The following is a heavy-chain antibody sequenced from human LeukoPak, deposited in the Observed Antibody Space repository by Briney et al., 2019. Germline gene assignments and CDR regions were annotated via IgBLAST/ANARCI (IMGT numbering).Heavy chain of an antibody. CDR3: ATWDHDAFDI. J-gene: IGHJ3*02. CDR1: GYTFTYRY. V-gene: IGHV1-45*02. Sequence: SVKVSCKASGYTFTYRYLHWVRQAPGQALEWMGWITPFNGNTNYAQKFQDRVTITRDRSMSTAYMELSSPRSEDTAMYYCATWDHDAFDIWGQGTMVTVYS. D-gene: IGHD1-26*01. CDR2: ITPFNGNT.